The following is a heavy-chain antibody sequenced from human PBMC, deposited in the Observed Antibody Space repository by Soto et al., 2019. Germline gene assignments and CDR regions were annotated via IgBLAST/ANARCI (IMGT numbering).Heavy chain of an antibody. J-gene: IGHJ5*02. CDR3: ARDRAGSYSSDSRTFDP. V-gene: IGHV4-4*08. CDR1: GDSISTDY. D-gene: IGHD6-19*01. Sequence: SETLSLTCTVSGDSISTDYWSWIRQSPGKGLEWIGFIYYGGSTNYNPSLKSRVTISVDTPKNQFSLKLSSVTAADTAVYYCARDRAGSYSSDSRTFDPWGQGTLVTVSS. CDR2: IYYGGST.